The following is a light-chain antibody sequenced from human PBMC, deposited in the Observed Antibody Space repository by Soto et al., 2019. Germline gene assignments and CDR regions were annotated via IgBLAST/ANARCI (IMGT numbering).Light chain of an antibody. CDR2: EVS. V-gene: IGKV2D-29*01. Sequence: EIVMTQSPLSLSATPGQRASISCKSSQSLLHSNGKTYLYWYVQKSGQPPKIMIYEVSNRFSGVPDRFSGSGSGTDLKLKISRVEAEDVGLYYCMKGIQLPNTCGQGTRLEIK. J-gene: IGKJ5*01. CDR3: MKGIQLPNT. CDR1: QSLLHSNGKTY.